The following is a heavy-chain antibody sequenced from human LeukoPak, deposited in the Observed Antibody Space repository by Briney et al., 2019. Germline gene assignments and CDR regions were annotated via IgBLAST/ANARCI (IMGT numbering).Heavy chain of an antibody. D-gene: IGHD3-22*01. CDR2: ISSSSSYI. V-gene: IGHV3-21*01. CDR3: ARMVPYYYDSSGYSYGMDV. Sequence: GGSLRLSCAASGFTFSSYWMHWVRQAPGKGLEWVSSISSSSSYIYYADSVKGRFTISRDNAKNSLYLQMNSLRAEDTAVYYCARMVPYYYDSSGYSYGMDVWGQGTTVTVSS. CDR1: GFTFSSYW. J-gene: IGHJ6*02.